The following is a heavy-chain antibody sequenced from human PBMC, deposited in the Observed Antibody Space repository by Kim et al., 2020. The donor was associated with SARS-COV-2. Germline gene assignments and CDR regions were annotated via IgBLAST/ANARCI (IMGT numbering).Heavy chain of an antibody. CDR3: ARGGKRVAVYYHYYGMDV. V-gene: IGHV3-11*06. J-gene: IGHJ6*02. Sequence: VKGRLTSARDNAKNSLYLQMNSLRAEDTAVYYCARGGKRVAVYYHYYGMDVWGQGTTVTVSS. D-gene: IGHD2-15*01.